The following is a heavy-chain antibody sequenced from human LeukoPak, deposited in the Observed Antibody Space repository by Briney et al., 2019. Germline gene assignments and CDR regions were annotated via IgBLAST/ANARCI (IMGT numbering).Heavy chain of an antibody. V-gene: IGHV1-69*13. CDR3: ARAAWGSYLNGYFDY. Sequence: SVKVSCKASGGTFSSYAISWVRQAPGQGLEWMGGIIPIFGTANYAQKFQGRVTITADESTSTAYMELSSLRSEDTAVYYCARAAWGSYLNGYFDYWGQGTLVTVSS. D-gene: IGHD3-16*02. J-gene: IGHJ4*02. CDR2: IIPIFGTA. CDR1: GGTFSSYA.